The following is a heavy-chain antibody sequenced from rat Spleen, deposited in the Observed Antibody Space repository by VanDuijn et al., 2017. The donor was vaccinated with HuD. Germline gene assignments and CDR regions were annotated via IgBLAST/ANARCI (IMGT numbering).Heavy chain of an antibody. J-gene: IGHJ2*01. CDR3: ARETGYNSYFDY. Sequence: EVQLVESGGGLVQPGGSLKLSCVASGFTFSDYYMAWVRQAPKKGLEWVASIGTGGGNTYYRDSVKGRFTISRDNAKNTLYLQMDSLRSEDTATYYCARETGYNSYFDYWGQGVMVTVSS. CDR1: GFTFSDYY. V-gene: IGHV5-25*01. D-gene: IGHD4-3*01. CDR2: IGTGGGNT.